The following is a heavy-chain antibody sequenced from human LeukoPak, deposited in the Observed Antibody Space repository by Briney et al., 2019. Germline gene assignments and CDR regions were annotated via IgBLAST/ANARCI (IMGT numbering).Heavy chain of an antibody. CDR3: ARDLGPRIVNWFDP. CDR2: ISSSSYI. V-gene: IGHV3-21*01. CDR1: GFTFSSYS. J-gene: IGHJ5*02. D-gene: IGHD2-15*01. Sequence: GGSLRLSCAASGFTFSSYSMNWVRQAPGKGLEWVSSISSSSYIYYADSVKGRFTISRDNAKNSLYLQMNSLRAEDTAVYYCARDLGPRIVNWFDPWGQGTLVTVSS.